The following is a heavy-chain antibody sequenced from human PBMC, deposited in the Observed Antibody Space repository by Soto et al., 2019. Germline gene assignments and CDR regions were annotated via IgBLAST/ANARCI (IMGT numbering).Heavy chain of an antibody. J-gene: IGHJ4*01. V-gene: IGHV4-38-2*02. Sequence: SETLSLTCTVSGYSISSGSYWGWIRQPPGKGPEWIASIYHGGTTFYNPSLKSRITISVDTSHNQFSLNLRSVTAADTAVYYCASANVMVVAGSTFHYWGDGTLVTVYS. D-gene: IGHD6-19*01. CDR1: GYSISSGSY. CDR3: ASANVMVVAGSTFHY. CDR2: IYHGGTT.